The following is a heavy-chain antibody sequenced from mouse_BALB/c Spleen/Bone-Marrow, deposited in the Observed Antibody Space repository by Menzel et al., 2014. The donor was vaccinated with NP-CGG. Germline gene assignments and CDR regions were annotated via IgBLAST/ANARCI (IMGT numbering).Heavy chain of an antibody. V-gene: IGHV1-69*02. D-gene: IGHD1-2*01. J-gene: IGHJ3*01. CDR1: GYTFTSYW. CDR2: IYPSDSYT. CDR3: TTSFTTATAY. Sequence: VQLQQSGAELVRPGASVKLPCKASGYTFTSYWINWVKQRPGQGLEWIGNIYPSDSYTNYNQKFKDKATLTVDKSSSTAYMQLSSPTSEDSAVYYRTTSFTTATAYWGQGTLVTVSA.